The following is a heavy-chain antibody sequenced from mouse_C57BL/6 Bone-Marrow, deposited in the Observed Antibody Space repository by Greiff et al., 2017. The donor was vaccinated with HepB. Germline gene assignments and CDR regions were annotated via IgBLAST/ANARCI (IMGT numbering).Heavy chain of an antibody. CDR3: ARRDSSGYVGGVCYAMDY. D-gene: IGHD3-2*02. J-gene: IGHJ4*01. Sequence: VKLMESGAELVKPGASVKISCKASGYAFSSYWMNWVKQRPGKGLEWIGQIYPGDGDTNYNGKFKGKATLTADKSSSTAYMQLSSLTSEDSAVYFCARRDSSGYVGGVCYAMDYWGQGTSVTVSS. CDR2: IYPGDGDT. CDR1: GYAFSSYW. V-gene: IGHV1-80*01.